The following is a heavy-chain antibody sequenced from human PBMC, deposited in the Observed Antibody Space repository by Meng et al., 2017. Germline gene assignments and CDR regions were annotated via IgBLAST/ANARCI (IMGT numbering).Heavy chain of an antibody. J-gene: IGHJ4*02. CDR3: AKDRDYYDSSGYYDLDY. CDR1: GFTFSSYA. Sequence: GESLKISCAASGFTFSSYAMSWVRQAPGKGLEWVSAISGSGGSTYYADSVKGRFTISRDNSKNTLYLQMNSLRAEDTAVYYCAKDRDYYDSSGYYDLDYWGQGTLVTVSS. D-gene: IGHD3-22*01. CDR2: ISGSGGST. V-gene: IGHV3-23*01.